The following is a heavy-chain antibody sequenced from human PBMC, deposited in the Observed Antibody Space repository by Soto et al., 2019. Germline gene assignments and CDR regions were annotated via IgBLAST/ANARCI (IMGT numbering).Heavy chain of an antibody. CDR3: AHIPNYYQYDWFDS. V-gene: IGHV2-5*02. Sequence: QITLKESGPTLVKPTQTLTLTSTFSGFSLTTRGVGVGWIRQPPGKALECLALIYWDDDKRYSPSLQSRLSITKDTSKNQVVLTMTNVDPVDTATYYCAHIPNYYQYDWFDSWGQGTLVSVSS. CDR1: GFSLTTRGVG. D-gene: IGHD3-16*01. J-gene: IGHJ5*01. CDR2: IYWDDDK.